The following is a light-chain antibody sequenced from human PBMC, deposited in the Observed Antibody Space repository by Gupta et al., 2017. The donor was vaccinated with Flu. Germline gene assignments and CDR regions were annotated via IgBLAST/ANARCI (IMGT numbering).Light chain of an antibody. V-gene: IGKV3-11*01. CDR1: QSVSSY. Sequence: EIVLTPSPATLSLSPGERATLSCRASQSVSSYLAWYQQKPGQAPRLIIYDASNRATGIPAMFSGSGSGTDFMITISRLELEDFAVYYCQQCSTWPRFGGGTKVEIK. J-gene: IGKJ4*01. CDR2: DAS. CDR3: QQCSTWPR.